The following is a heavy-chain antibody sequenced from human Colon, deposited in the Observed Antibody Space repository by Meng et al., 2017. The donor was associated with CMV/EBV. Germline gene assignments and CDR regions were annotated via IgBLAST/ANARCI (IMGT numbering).Heavy chain of an antibody. CDR1: GFTFSSYW. V-gene: IGHV3-74*01. Sequence: LSFPTAGFTFSSYWMHWFRQVPGQGLVWVSRINSDGTGTSYANSVKGRFTISRDNAKNTLYLQMNSLRAEDTAVYYCAIGDSHAFNIWGQGTMVTVSS. CDR2: INSDGTGT. J-gene: IGHJ3*02. CDR3: AIGDSHAFNI. D-gene: IGHD2-21*02.